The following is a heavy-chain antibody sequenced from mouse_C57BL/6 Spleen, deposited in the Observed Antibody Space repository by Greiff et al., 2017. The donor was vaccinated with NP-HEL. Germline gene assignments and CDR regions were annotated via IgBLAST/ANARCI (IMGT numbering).Heavy chain of an antibody. CDR3: ARDSLYAMDY. Sequence: VQLKESGPGLVKPSQSLSLTCSVTGYSITSGYYWNWIRQFPGNKLEWMGYISYDGSNNYNPSLKNRISITRDTSKNQFFLKLNSVTTEDTATYYCARDSLYAMDYWGQGTSVTVSS. CDR2: ISYDGSN. V-gene: IGHV3-6*01. CDR1: GYSITSGYY. J-gene: IGHJ4*01.